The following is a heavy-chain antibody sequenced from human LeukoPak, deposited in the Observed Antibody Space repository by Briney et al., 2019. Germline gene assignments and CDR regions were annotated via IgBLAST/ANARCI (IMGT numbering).Heavy chain of an antibody. CDR1: GFTFSSYA. V-gene: IGHV3-23*01. CDR2: ISGSGDRT. D-gene: IGHD2-15*01. Sequence: GGSLRLSCKASGFTFSSYAMSWVRQAPGKGLEWVSAISGSGDRTYYADSVRGRFSISRDSSKSTLFLQMDSLRAEDTAVYYCAKGRFCTGSGCYSTAPDYWGQGTLVTVSS. CDR3: AKGRFCTGSGCYSTAPDY. J-gene: IGHJ4*02.